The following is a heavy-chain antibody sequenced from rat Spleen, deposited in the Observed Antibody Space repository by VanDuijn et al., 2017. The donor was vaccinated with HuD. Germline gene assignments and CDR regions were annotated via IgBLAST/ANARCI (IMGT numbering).Heavy chain of an antibody. CDR2: ISADGVNT. CDR1: GFTFSNYW. V-gene: IGHV5-58*01. D-gene: IGHD4-3*01. Sequence: EVQVVESGGGLVQPGRSLKLSCVVSGFTFSNYWMYWVRQAPGKGLEWVSSISADGVNTYYPDSVKGRFTISRANSENTVYLQMNSLRSEDTATYYCAVAGYGYWGQGVMVTVSS. J-gene: IGHJ2*01. CDR3: AVAGYGY.